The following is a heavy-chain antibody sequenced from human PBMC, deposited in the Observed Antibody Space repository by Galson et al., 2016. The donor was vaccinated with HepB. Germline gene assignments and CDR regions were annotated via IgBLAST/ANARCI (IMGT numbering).Heavy chain of an antibody. D-gene: IGHD1-26*01. J-gene: IGHJ5*02. CDR2: ISYTGST. CDR1: GGSISSGSISNSSYY. Sequence: LSLTCTVSGGSISSGSISNSSYYWGWIRQPPGKGLEGIGSISYTGSTYYNPSLKRRVTISVDTSKNQFSLKQNSVTAADTAVYYCARLRWELSPRFDPWGQGTLVTVSS. V-gene: IGHV4-39*01. CDR3: ARLRWELSPRFDP.